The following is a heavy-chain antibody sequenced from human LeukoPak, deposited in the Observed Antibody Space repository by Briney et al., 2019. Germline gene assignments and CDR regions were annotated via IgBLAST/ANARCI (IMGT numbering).Heavy chain of an antibody. CDR1: GFTFSSYW. CDR3: ARGALGSYYNDGNY. V-gene: IGHV3-74*01. Sequence: GGSLRLSCAASGFTFSSYWMHWVRQAPGKGLVWVSRINSDGSSTSYADSVRGRFTISRDNAKNTLYLQMNSLRAEDTAVYYCARGALGSYYNDGNYWGQGTLVTVSS. D-gene: IGHD3-10*01. J-gene: IGHJ4*02. CDR2: INSDGSST.